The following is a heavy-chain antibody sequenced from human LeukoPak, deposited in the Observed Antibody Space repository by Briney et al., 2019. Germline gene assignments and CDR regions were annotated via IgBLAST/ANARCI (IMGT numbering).Heavy chain of an antibody. D-gene: IGHD1-26*01. Sequence: SETLSLTCTVSGDSISSSDYYWGWIGQPPGKGLGWIGTISYSGSTYYNPSLQSRVTISVDTSKNQFSLELSSVTAADTAVYYCARGSRRLADFHYWGQGTLVTVSS. J-gene: IGHJ4*02. CDR2: ISYSGST. V-gene: IGHV4-39*01. CDR3: ARGSRRLADFHY. CDR1: GDSISSSDYY.